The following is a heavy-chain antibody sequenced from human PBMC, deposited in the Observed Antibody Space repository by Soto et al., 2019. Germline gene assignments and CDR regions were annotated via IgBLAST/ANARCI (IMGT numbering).Heavy chain of an antibody. D-gene: IGHD4-4*01. CDR3: AGWGGHDYNY. J-gene: IGHJ4*02. Sequence: EVQLVQSGGGLVQPGGSLRLSCVGSGFTFTDFYMNWVRQAPGKGLEWVANIRPDGSETNYVESVKGRFTSSRDNAKNSLFLKMNRLRDDDTAVYYCAGWGGHDYNYWGQGILVTVSS. V-gene: IGHV3-7*03. CDR1: GFTFTDFY. CDR2: IRPDGSET.